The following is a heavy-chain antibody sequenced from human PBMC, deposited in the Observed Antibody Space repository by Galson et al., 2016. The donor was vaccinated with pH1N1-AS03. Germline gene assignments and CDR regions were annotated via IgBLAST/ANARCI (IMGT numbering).Heavy chain of an antibody. Sequence: SLRLSCAASGFTFSTYAMGWVRQAPGKGLEWVSALGGSGSSTFYADSVKGRFTVSRDNSKNTLYLQLNSLRAEDTAVYSCAKFRGGHYPQYYLDYWGQGALVTVSS. D-gene: IGHD2-15*01. CDR1: GFTFSTYA. J-gene: IGHJ4*02. CDR2: LGGSGSST. CDR3: AKFRGGHYPQYYLDY. V-gene: IGHV3-23*01.